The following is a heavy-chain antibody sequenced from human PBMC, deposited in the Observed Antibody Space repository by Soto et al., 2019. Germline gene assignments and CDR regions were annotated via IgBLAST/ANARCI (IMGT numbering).Heavy chain of an antibody. V-gene: IGHV3-48*02. J-gene: IGHJ6*02. CDR2: ISSSSSTI. Sequence: GGSLRLACAASGFTFSSYSMNWVRQAPGKGLEWVSYISSSSSTIYYADSVKGRFTISRDNAKNSLYLQMNSLRDEDTAVYYCAREGLDSSFYEVAYYYYYVIDFWGQRSTVTGSS. CDR1: GFTFSSYS. D-gene: IGHD3-22*01. CDR3: AREGLDSSFYEVAYYYYYVIDF.